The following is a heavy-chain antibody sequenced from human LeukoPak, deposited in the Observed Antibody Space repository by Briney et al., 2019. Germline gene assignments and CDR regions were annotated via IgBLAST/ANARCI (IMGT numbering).Heavy chain of an antibody. CDR2: INPNSGGT. J-gene: IGHJ4*02. V-gene: IGHV1-2*06. CDR1: GYTFTGYY. CDR3: ARVEYSSSSRHDY. Sequence: GASVKVSCKASGYTFTGYYMHWVRQAPGQGLEWMGRINPNSGGTNYAQKFQGRVTMNRDTSISTAYMELSRLRSDDTAVYYCARVEYSSSSRHDYWGQGTLVTVSS. D-gene: IGHD6-6*01.